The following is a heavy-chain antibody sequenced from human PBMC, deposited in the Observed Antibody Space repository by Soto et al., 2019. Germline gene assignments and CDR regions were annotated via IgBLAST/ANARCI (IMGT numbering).Heavy chain of an antibody. V-gene: IGHV4-30-2*01. D-gene: IGHD3-22*01. Sequence: SETLSLTCAVSGGSISSGGYSWSWIRQPPGKGLEWIGYIYHSGSTYYNPSLKSRVTISVDKSKNQFSLKLSSVTAADTAIYYCARKGYDGTDYYKTWGQGTPVTVSS. J-gene: IGHJ5*02. CDR2: IYHSGST. CDR1: GGSISSGGYS. CDR3: ARKGYDGTDYYKT.